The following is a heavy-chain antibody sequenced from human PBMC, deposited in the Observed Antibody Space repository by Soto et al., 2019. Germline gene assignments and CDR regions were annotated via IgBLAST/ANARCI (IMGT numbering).Heavy chain of an antibody. CDR3: ARRRVVVQGYLVHYFDY. J-gene: IGHJ4*02. CDR2: IYYSGST. CDR1: GGSISSSSYY. Sequence: PSETLSLTCTVSGGSISSSSYYWGWIRQPPGKGLEWIGSIYYSGSTYYNPSLKSRVTISVDTSKNQFSLKLSSVTAADTAVYYCARRRVVVQGYLVHYFDYWGQGTLVTVSS. D-gene: IGHD2-21*01. V-gene: IGHV4-39*01.